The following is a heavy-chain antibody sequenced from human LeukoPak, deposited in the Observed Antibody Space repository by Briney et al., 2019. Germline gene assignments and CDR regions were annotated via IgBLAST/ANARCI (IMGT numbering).Heavy chain of an antibody. D-gene: IGHD6-13*01. CDR1: GGSISSYY. Sequence: PSETLSLTCTVSGGSISSYYWSWIRQPPGKGLEWIGYIYYSGSTNYNPSLKSRVTISVDTSKNQFSLKLSSVTAAGTAVYYCARGHSSSWLNWFDPWGQGTLVTVSS. CDR3: ARGHSSSWLNWFDP. J-gene: IGHJ5*02. CDR2: IYYSGST. V-gene: IGHV4-59*08.